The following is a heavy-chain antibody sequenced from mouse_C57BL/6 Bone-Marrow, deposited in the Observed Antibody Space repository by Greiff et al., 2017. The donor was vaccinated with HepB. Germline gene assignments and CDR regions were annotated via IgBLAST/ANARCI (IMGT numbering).Heavy chain of an antibody. Sequence: QVHVKQSGAELVKPGASVKVSCKASGYTFTSYWMHWVKQRPGQGLEWIGRLHPSDSDTNYNQKFKGKSTLTVDRTSSTAYMQLSSLTSEDSAVYYCAIGGWFPHWYFDVWGTGTTVTVSS. J-gene: IGHJ1*03. CDR3: AIGGWFPHWYFDV. CDR1: GYTFTSYW. V-gene: IGHV1-74*01. CDR2: LHPSDSDT. D-gene: IGHD2-3*01.